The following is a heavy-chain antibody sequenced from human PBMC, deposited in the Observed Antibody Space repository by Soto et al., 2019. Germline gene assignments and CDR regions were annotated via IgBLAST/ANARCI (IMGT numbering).Heavy chain of an antibody. Sequence: ASVKVSCKASGYTFTSYYMHWVRQAPGQGLEWMGIINPSGGSTSYAQKFQGRVTMTRDTSTSTVYMELSSLRSEDTAVYYCARAIWRTVTTLNPQFFDFWGQGTLVTVSS. CDR2: INPSGGST. J-gene: IGHJ4*02. CDR1: GYTFTSYY. V-gene: IGHV1-46*03. CDR3: ARAIWRTVTTLNPQFFDF. D-gene: IGHD4-4*01.